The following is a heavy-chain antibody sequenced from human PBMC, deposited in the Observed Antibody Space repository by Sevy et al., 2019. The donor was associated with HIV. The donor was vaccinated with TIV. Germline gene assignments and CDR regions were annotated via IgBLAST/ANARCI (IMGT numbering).Heavy chain of an antibody. V-gene: IGHV4-38-2*01. J-gene: IGHJ5*02. CDR3: ARVGYSYGYWGGSGLVGWFDP. CDR1: GYSISSGYY. Sequence: SETLSLTCAVSGYSISSGYYWGWIRQPPGKGLEWIGSIYHSGSTYYNPSLKSRVTISVDTSKNQFSLKLGSVTAADTAVYYCARVGYSYGYWGGSGLVGWFDPWGQGTLVTVSS. CDR2: IYHSGST. D-gene: IGHD5-18*01.